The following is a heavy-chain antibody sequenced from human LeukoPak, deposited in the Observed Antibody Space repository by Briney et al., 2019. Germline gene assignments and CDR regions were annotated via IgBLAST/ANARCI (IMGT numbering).Heavy chain of an antibody. V-gene: IGHV3-7*01. D-gene: IGHD3-9*01. CDR3: ARYDIPYELDY. J-gene: IGHJ4*02. CDR2: IKQDGSEK. CDR1: GFTFSSYW. Sequence: GGSLRLSCAASGFTFSSYWMTWVRQAPGKGLEWVANIKQDGSEKYCVDSVKGRFTISRDNAKNSLYLQMNSLRAEDTAVYYCARYDIPYELDYWGQGTLVTVSS.